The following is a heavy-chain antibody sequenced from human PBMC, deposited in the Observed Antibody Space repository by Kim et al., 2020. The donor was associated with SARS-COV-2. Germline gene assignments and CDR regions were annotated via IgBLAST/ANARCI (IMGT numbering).Heavy chain of an antibody. J-gene: IGHJ4*02. CDR3: ARARGYSYGSLDY. CDR1: GDSISSSGYY. Sequence: SETLSLTCTVSGDSISSSGYYWGWIRQPPGKGLEWIGTIHYSGSTYYNPSLKSRVTISVDTSRNQFSLQLNSVTAADTAVYYCARARGYSYGSLDYWGQGTLVTVSS. D-gene: IGHD5-18*01. CDR2: IHYSGST. V-gene: IGHV4-39*01.